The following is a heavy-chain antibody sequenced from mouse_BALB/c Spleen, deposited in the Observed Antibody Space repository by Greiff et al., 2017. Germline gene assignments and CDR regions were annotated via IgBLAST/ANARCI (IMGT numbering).Heavy chain of an antibody. CDR1: GFTFSSYG. CDR2: ISSGGSYT. Sequence: EVKLVESGGDLVKPGGSLKLSCAASGFTFSSYGMSWVRQTPDKRLEWVATISSGGSYTYYPDSVKGRFTISRDNAKNTLYLQMSSLKSEDTAMYYCARHCNYVYFDYWGQGTTLTVSS. CDR3: ARHCNYVYFDY. V-gene: IGHV5-6*01. D-gene: IGHD2-1*01. J-gene: IGHJ2*01.